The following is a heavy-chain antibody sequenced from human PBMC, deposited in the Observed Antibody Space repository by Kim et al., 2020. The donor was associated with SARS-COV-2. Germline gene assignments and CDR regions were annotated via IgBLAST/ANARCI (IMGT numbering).Heavy chain of an antibody. V-gene: IGHV3-53*01. CDR2: IYSGGST. D-gene: IGHD2-2*01. CDR3: AREGYCSSTSCAKYWYFDL. J-gene: IGHJ2*01. CDR1: GFTVSSNY. Sequence: GGSLRLSCAASGFTVSSNYMSWVRQAPGKGLEWVSVIYSGGSTYYADSVKGRFTISRDNSKNTLYLQMNSLRAEDTAVYYCAREGYCSSTSCAKYWYFDLWGRGTLVTVSS.